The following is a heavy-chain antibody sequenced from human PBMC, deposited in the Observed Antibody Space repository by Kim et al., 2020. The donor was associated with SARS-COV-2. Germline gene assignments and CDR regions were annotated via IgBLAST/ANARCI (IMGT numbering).Heavy chain of an antibody. Sequence: GGSLRLSCAASGFTFSNAWMSWVRQAPGKGLEWVGRIKSKTDGGTTDYAAPVKDRFTISRDDSKNTLYLQMNSLKTEDTAVYYCTTASVLLWFGELWWGQGTLVTVSS. CDR1: GFTFSNAW. V-gene: IGHV3-15*01. J-gene: IGHJ4*02. D-gene: IGHD3-10*01. CDR2: IKSKTDGGTT. CDR3: TTASVLLWFGELW.